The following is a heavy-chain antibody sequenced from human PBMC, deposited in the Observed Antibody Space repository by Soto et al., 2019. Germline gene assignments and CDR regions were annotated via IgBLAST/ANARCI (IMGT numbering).Heavy chain of an antibody. V-gene: IGHV4-59*01. D-gene: IGHD3-22*01. J-gene: IGHJ5*02. CDR1: GGSISSYY. CDR2: IYYSGST. Sequence: PSETLSLTCTVSGGSISSYYWSWIRQPPGKGLEWIGYIYYSGSTYYNPSLKSRVTISVDTSKNQFSLKLSSVTATDTAVYYCTREEIVVAYNWFDPWGQGTLVTVSS. CDR3: TREEIVVAYNWFDP.